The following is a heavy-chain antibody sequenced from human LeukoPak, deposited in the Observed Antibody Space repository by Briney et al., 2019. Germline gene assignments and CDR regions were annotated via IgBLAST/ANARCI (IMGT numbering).Heavy chain of an antibody. CDR1: GFTVSSNY. CDR2: IYSGGNT. J-gene: IGHJ4*02. V-gene: IGHV3-53*01. D-gene: IGHD4-23*01. Sequence: GGSLRLSCAASGFTVSSNYMSWVRQAPGKGLEWVSVIYSGGNTYYADSVTGRFTISRDNSKNTLYLQMNSLRAEDTAVYYCAKGGQNSPFGYWGQGTLVTVSS. CDR3: AKGGQNSPFGY.